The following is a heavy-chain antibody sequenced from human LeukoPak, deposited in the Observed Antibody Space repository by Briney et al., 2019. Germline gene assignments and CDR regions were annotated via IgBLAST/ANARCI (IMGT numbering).Heavy chain of an antibody. CDR1: GYTFTSYD. J-gene: IGHJ5*02. CDR2: MNPNSGNT. V-gene: IGHV1-8*01. D-gene: IGHD3-10*01. CDR3: ARTNYYGSGSYPT. Sequence: ASVKVSCKASGYTFTSYDINWVRQAPGQGLEWMGWMNPNSGNTVYAQKFQGRVTMTRNTSISTAYMELSSLRSEDTAVYYCARTNYYGSGSYPTWGQGTLVTVSS.